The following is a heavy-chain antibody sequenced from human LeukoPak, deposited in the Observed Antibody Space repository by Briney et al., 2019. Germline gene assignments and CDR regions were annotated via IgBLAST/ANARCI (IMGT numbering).Heavy chain of an antibody. CDR3: ARTRYCSGATCFSPELFDS. Sequence: SETLSLTCAVSGYSISSGYHWGWIRQSPRKGLEWIGSIYHSGKTYYNPSLSSRVTISVDTSMNQFSLKLTSVTATDTAVYYCARTRYCSGATCFSPELFDSWGQGTLVTVSS. CDR2: IYHSGKT. CDR1: GYSISSGYH. D-gene: IGHD2-15*01. V-gene: IGHV4-38-2*01. J-gene: IGHJ4*02.